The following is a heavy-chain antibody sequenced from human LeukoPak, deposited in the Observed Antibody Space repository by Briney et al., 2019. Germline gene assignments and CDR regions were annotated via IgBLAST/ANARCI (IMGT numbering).Heavy chain of an antibody. Sequence: SETLSLTCSVSGGSIKTYYWTWIRQPPGKGLEWIGYIHYSGSTDSNPSLMGRVTISLDTSKSQFSLELRSVTAADTAVYYRVRDQSEFDSWGQGTVVTVSS. V-gene: IGHV4-59*01. CDR2: IHYSGST. CDR1: GGSIKTYY. CDR3: VRDQSEFDS. J-gene: IGHJ4*02.